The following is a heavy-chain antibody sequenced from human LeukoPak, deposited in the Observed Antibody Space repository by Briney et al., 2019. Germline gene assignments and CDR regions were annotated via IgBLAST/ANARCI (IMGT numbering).Heavy chain of an antibody. CDR1: GFTFSNSW. J-gene: IGHJ4*02. CDR3: ARDYPPD. CDR2: INSDGKTT. Sequence: PGGSLRLSCAASGFTFSNSWMHWVRQAPGKGLVWVSRINSDGKTTTYADSVKGRFTISRDNAQSTLYLQMNSLSAEDTAVYYCARDYPPDWGQGTRVTVSS. V-gene: IGHV3-74*01.